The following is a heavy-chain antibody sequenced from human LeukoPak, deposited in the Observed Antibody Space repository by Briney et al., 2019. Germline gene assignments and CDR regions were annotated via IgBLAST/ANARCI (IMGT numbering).Heavy chain of an antibody. D-gene: IGHD5-18*01. J-gene: IGHJ4*02. Sequence: PGGSLRLSCAASGFTFSSYAMSWVRQAPGKGLEWASAISGSGGSTCYADSVKGRFTISRDNSKNTLYLQMSSLRAEDTAVYYCARRIQLWSRPFDYWGQGTLVTVSS. CDR1: GFTFSSYA. CDR3: ARRIQLWSRPFDY. CDR2: ISGSGGST. V-gene: IGHV3-23*01.